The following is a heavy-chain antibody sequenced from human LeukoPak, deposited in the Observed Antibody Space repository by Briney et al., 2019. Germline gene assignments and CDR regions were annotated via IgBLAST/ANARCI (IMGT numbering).Heavy chain of an antibody. D-gene: IGHD5-18*01. CDR2: IYPGDSDT. CDR1: GYIFTYYW. V-gene: IGHV5-51*01. Sequence: GESLKISCKGSGYIFTYYWIGWVRQMPGKGPEWMGIIYPGDSDTRYSPSFQGQVTISADKSISTAYLQWSSLRASDTAMYYCARHLRLWQNWFDPWGQGTLVTVSS. CDR3: ARHLRLWQNWFDP. J-gene: IGHJ5*02.